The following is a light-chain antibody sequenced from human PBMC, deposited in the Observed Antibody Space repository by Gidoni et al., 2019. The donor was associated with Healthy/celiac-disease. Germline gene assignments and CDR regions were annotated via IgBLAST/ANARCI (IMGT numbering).Light chain of an antibody. J-gene: IGKJ2*04. CDR3: QQRSNWPCS. Sequence: EIVSTQSPATLSLSPGERATLSCRASQSVSSYLAWYQQKPGQAPRLLIYAASNRATGIPARFSGSGSGTDFTLTISSLEPEDFAVYYCQQRSNWPCSFGQGTKLEIK. CDR2: AAS. CDR1: QSVSSY. V-gene: IGKV3-11*01.